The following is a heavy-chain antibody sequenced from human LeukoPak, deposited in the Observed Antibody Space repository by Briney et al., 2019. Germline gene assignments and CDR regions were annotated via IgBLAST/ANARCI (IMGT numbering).Heavy chain of an antibody. D-gene: IGHD3-22*01. V-gene: IGHV3-21*01. CDR2: ISSSSSYI. CDR1: GFTFSSYS. J-gene: IGHJ4*02. CDR3: ARETEYYYDSSGFSSNY. Sequence: PGGSLRLSCAASGFTFSSYSMNWVRQAPGKGLEWVSSISSSSSYIYYADSVKGRFTISRDNAKNSLYLQMNSLRAEDTAVYYCARETEYYYDSSGFSSNYWGQGTLVTVSS.